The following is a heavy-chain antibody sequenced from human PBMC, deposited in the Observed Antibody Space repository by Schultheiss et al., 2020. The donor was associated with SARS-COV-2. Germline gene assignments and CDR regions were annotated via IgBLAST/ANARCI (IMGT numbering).Heavy chain of an antibody. D-gene: IGHD2-15*01. CDR1: GGSISSSNW. Sequence: GSLRLSCAVSGGSISSSNWWSWVRQPPGKGLEWIGEIYHSGSTNYNPSLKSRVTISVDTSKNQFSLKLSSVTAADTAVYYCARGVLGRTDYWGQGTLVTVSS. CDR2: IYHSGST. V-gene: IGHV4-4*02. J-gene: IGHJ4*02. CDR3: ARGVLGRTDY.